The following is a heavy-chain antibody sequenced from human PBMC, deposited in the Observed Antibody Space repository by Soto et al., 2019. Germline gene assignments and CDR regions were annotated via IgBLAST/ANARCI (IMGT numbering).Heavy chain of an antibody. CDR2: IKQDGSEK. Sequence: GGSLRLSCAASGFTFSSYWMSWVRQAPGKGLEWVANIKQDGSEKYYVDSVKGRFTISRDNAKNSLYLQMNSLRAEDTAVYYCARVSCSGGSCYPEPSFFDYWGQGTLVTSPQ. CDR3: ARVSCSGGSCYPEPSFFDY. J-gene: IGHJ4*02. V-gene: IGHV3-7*01. CDR1: GFTFSSYW. D-gene: IGHD2-15*01.